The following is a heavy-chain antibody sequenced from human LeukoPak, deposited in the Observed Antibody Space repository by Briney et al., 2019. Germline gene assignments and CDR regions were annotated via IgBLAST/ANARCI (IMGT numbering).Heavy chain of an antibody. Sequence: GGSLRLSRAVSGYNFAIAWMNWVRQAPGEGRGWVGRIKSKNDGAATDYAAPVRGRFTISIDDSKNMLYLHMNSLKTGDTAVYQCIRRDAYNLRYFSDVWGKGTPLTVSS. D-gene: IGHD5-24*01. V-gene: IGHV3-15*01. CDR1: GYNFAIAW. CDR2: IKSKNDGAAT. CDR3: IRRDAYNLRYFSDV. J-gene: IGHJ6*03.